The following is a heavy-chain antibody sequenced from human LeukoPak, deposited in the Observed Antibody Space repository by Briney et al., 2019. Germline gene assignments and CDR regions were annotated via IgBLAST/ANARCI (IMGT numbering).Heavy chain of an antibody. D-gene: IGHD4-11*01. Sequence: GGSLKISCKGSGYSFTSYWIGWVRQMPGKGLVWMGIIYPGESDTKYSPSFQGQVSISADKSISTAYLQWGSLKASDTAMYYCARTHSNYMIDYWGQGTLVTVSS. V-gene: IGHV5-51*01. CDR2: IYPGESDT. CDR1: GYSFTSYW. J-gene: IGHJ4*02. CDR3: ARTHSNYMIDY.